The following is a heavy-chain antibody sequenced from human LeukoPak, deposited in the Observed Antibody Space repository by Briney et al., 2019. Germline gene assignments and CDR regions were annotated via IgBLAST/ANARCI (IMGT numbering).Heavy chain of an antibody. J-gene: IGHJ4*02. CDR3: ARVPGASGWPYYLDY. CDR2: INPSGGST. V-gene: IGHV1-46*01. CDR1: GYTFTSYH. Sequence: ASVKVSCKASGYTFTSYHMHWARQAPGQGLEWMGIINPSGGSTSYAQKFQGRVTMTRDTSTSTVYMELSSLRSEDTAVYYCARVPGASGWPYYLDYWGQGTLVTVSS. D-gene: IGHD6-19*01.